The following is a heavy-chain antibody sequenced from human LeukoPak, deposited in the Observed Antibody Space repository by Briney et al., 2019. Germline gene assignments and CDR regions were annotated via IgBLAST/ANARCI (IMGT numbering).Heavy chain of an antibody. CDR1: GFTFNIYA. J-gene: IGHJ5*02. V-gene: IGHV3-23*01. Sequence: GGSLRLSCAASGFTFNIYAMHWVRQPPGKGLEWVSAISGSGDSTYYADSVKGRFTIARDNSKNTLYLHMNSLTAADTAVYYCAKDRGPYIGIDNNWFDPWGQGTLVSVSS. CDR2: ISGSGDST. CDR3: AKDRGPYIGIDNNWFDP. D-gene: IGHD1-26*01.